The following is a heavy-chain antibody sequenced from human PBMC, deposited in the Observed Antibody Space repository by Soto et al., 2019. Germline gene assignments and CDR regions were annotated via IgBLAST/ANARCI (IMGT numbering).Heavy chain of an antibody. Sequence: QVQLQQWGAGLLKPSETLSLTCAVYGGSFSGYYWSWIRQPPGKGLEWIGEINHSGSTNYNPFLKSRVTISVDTSKNQFSLKLSSVTAADTAVYYCARGIHPRFWGQGTLVTVSS. J-gene: IGHJ4*02. CDR2: INHSGST. CDR3: ARGIHPRF. CDR1: GGSFSGYY. V-gene: IGHV4-34*01. D-gene: IGHD3-3*01.